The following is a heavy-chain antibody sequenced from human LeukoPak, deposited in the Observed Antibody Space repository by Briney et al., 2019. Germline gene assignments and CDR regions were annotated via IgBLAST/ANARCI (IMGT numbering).Heavy chain of an antibody. Sequence: GASVKVSCKASGYTFTGYYMHWVRQAPGQGLEWMGWINPNSGGTNYAQKFQGRVTMTTDTSTSTAYMELRSLRSDDTAVYYCARDEWFGPSGYFDLWGRGTLVTVSS. J-gene: IGHJ2*01. CDR3: ARDEWFGPSGYFDL. CDR1: GYTFTGYY. CDR2: INPNSGGT. D-gene: IGHD3-10*01. V-gene: IGHV1-2*02.